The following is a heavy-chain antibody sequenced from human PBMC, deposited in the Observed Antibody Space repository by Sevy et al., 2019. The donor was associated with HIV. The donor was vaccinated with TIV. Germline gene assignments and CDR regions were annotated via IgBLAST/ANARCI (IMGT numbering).Heavy chain of an antibody. CDR1: GITFSTSV. Sequence: GGSLRLSCNASGITFSTSVMNWVRQSPDRGLEWVSSISGDTYYTHYADSMRGRFIVSRDNAKNSLFLEINSLPVEDTAVYYCTRASLLGYCSTTSCYYAFDIWGPGTVVTVSS. V-gene: IGHV3-21*01. CDR2: ISGDTYYT. D-gene: IGHD2-2*01. J-gene: IGHJ3*02. CDR3: TRASLLGYCSTTSCYYAFDI.